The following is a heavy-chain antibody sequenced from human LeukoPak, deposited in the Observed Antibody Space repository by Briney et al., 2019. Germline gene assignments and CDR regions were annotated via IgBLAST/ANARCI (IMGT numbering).Heavy chain of an antibody. Sequence: GASVKVSCKASGYTFTSYDINWVRQATGQGLEWMGWMNPNSGNTGYAQKFQGRVTMTRNTSISTAYMELSSLRSEDTAVYYCARGLGGSGYYYDSSGYYRDYWGQGTLVTVSS. CDR1: GYTFTSYD. J-gene: IGHJ4*02. D-gene: IGHD3-22*01. V-gene: IGHV1-8*01. CDR2: MNPNSGNT. CDR3: ARGLGGSGYYYDSSGYYRDY.